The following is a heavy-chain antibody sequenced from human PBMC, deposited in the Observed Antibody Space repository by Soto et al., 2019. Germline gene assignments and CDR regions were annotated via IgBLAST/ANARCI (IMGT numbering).Heavy chain of an antibody. CDR3: ARWIINGDSDVPDF. J-gene: IGHJ3*01. CDR2: IIPVLGVA. V-gene: IGHV1-69*02. Sequence: QVQLVQSGAEVRKPGSSVKVSCTASGVTFSSYTISWVRQAPGQGLEWMGRIIPVLGVANYAPKFQGRLTIIADEPTSTVYMVLRRLRSEDTAMYCARWIINGDSDVPDFWCQGTFITVSS. CDR1: GVTFSSYT. D-gene: IGHD2-2*03.